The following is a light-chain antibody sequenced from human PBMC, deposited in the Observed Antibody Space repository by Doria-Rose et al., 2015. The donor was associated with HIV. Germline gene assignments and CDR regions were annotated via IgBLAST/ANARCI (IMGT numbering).Light chain of an antibody. CDR2: DGS. V-gene: IGKV3-20*01. J-gene: IGKJ1*01. Sequence: EIVMTQSPGTLSLSPWERATLSCRASQSFSSTYLAWYQQKPGQAPSLLIYDGSTRATGIPDRSSASGSGTDFTLTINRLEPEDFALYYCHQYGTSWTFGQGTKVEI. CDR3: HQYGTSWT. CDR1: QSFSSTY.